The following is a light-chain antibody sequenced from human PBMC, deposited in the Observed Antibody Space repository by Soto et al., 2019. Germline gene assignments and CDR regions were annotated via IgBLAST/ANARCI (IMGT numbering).Light chain of an antibody. CDR3: SSYTSSSTLVYV. CDR2: EVT. Sequence: QAALTQPASVSGSPGQSITISCTGTSSDVGGYNYVSWYQQHPGKAPKLMIYEVTNRPSGVSIRFSGSKSANTASLTISGLQAEDEADYYCSSYTSSSTLVYVFGTGTKLTVL. J-gene: IGLJ1*01. V-gene: IGLV2-14*01. CDR1: SSDVGGYNY.